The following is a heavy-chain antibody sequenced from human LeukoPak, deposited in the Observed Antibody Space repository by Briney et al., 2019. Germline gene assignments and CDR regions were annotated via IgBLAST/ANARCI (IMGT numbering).Heavy chain of an antibody. Sequence: PSETLSLTCTVSGGSISSYYWSWIRQPPGKGLEWIGYIYYSGSTNYNPSLKSRVTISVDTSKNQFSLKLSSVTAADTAVYYCATILNTAMVTRFDYWGQGTLVTVSS. J-gene: IGHJ4*02. D-gene: IGHD5-18*01. V-gene: IGHV4-59*08. CDR2: IYYSGST. CDR1: GGSISSYY. CDR3: ATILNTAMVTRFDY.